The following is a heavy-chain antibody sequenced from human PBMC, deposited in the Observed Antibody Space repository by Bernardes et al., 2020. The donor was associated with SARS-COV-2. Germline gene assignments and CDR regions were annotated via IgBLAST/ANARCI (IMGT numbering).Heavy chain of an antibody. CDR2: IYPGDSNT. J-gene: IGHJ3*02. CDR3: ARVTTVTHDAFDI. Sequence: SLKISCKGSRYSFTAYWIGWVRQMPGKGLEWMGIIYPGDSNTRYSPSFQGQVTMSADKSINTAYLQWGSLKASDTAMYYCARVTTVTHDAFDIWGQGTMVTISS. CDR1: RYSFTAYW. V-gene: IGHV5-51*01. D-gene: IGHD4-17*01.